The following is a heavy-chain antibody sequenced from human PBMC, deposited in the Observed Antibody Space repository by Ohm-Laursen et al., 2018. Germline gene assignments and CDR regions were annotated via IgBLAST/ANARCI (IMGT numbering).Heavy chain of an antibody. J-gene: IGHJ4*02. CDR2: IIPILGIT. Sequence: GASVKVSCKASGGTSNSYAITWVRQAPGQGLEWMGRIIPILGITNYAQKFQGRVTITADKSTSTVYMDLSSLTSEDTAVYYCARVDTSMVAEYWGQGTLVTVSS. CDR1: GGTSNSYA. D-gene: IGHD5-18*01. V-gene: IGHV1-69*04. CDR3: ARVDTSMVAEY.